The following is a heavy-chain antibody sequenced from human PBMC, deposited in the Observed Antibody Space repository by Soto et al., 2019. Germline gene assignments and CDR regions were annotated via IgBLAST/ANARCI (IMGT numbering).Heavy chain of an antibody. CDR2: IDGAGNT. V-gene: IGHV3-23*01. J-gene: IGHJ5*02. Sequence: EVQLLESGGGLVQRGGSLRLSCAASGFAFSSYGMHWVRQAPGKGLECVSAIDGAGNTYYADSVKGRFTISRDNSQKTLYLQMSSLRAEDTAMYYCAKRDSGSGFDPWGQGTLVTVSS. CDR3: AKRDSGSGFDP. CDR1: GFAFSSYG. D-gene: IGHD3-10*01.